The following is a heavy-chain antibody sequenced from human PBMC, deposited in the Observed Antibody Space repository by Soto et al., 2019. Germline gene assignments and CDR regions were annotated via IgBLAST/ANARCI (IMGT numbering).Heavy chain of an antibody. V-gene: IGHV1-18*01. D-gene: IGHD2-15*01. J-gene: IGHJ6*02. CDR1: GYTFTSYG. CDR3: ARGGCSGGSCPTHYYYYGMDV. Sequence: ASVKVSCKASGYTFTSYGISWVRQAPGQGLEWMGWISAYNGNTNYAQKLQGRVTMTTDTSPSTAYMELRSLRSDDTAVYYCARGGCSGGSCPTHYYYYGMDVWGQGTTVTVSS. CDR2: ISAYNGNT.